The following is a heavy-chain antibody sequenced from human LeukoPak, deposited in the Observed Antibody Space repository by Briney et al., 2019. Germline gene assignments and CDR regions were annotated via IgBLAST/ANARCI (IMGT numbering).Heavy chain of an antibody. V-gene: IGHV3-30*03. J-gene: IGHJ4*02. D-gene: IGHD1-26*01. CDR1: GFTFSSYG. CDR2: ISYDGSNK. Sequence: GGSLRLSCAASGFTFSSYGMHWVRQAPGKGLEWVAVISYDGSNKYYADSVKGRFTISRDNSKNTLYLQMNNLRAEDTAVYYCAALIIGRPFDYWGQGTLVIVSS. CDR3: AALIIGRPFDY.